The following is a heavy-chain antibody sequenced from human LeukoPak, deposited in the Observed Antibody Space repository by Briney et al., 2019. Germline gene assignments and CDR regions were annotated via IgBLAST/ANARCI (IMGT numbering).Heavy chain of an antibody. Sequence: SVKVSCKASGGTFSSYAISWVRQAPGQGLEWMGGIIPIFGTANYAQKFQGRVTITTDESTSTAYMELSSLRSEDTAVYYCARDPATYDFWSGNKGWFDPWGQGTLVTVSS. CDR1: GGTFSSYA. CDR2: IIPIFGTA. V-gene: IGHV1-69*05. D-gene: IGHD3-3*01. J-gene: IGHJ5*02. CDR3: ARDPATYDFWSGNKGWFDP.